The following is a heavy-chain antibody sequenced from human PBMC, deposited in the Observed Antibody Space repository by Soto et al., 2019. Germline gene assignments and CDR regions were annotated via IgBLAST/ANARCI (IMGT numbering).Heavy chain of an antibody. Sequence: PGGFLRLSCAASGFTFSAFSSNWVRQAPGKGPEWVSSISCSGNYIYYSDSVKGRFSISRDCAKSSVSLQMNSLRAEETAVYYCARHSPDGSGCSIDHWGQRSRVTVAS. D-gene: IGHD6-19*01. CDR1: GFTFSAFS. V-gene: IGHV3-21*01. CDR3: ARHSPDGSGCSIDH. J-gene: IGHJ4*02. CDR2: ISCSGNYI.